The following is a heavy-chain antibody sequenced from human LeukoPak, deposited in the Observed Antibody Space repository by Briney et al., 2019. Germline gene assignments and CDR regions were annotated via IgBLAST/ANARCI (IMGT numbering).Heavy chain of an antibody. CDR3: AKQLGYCSDGSCYFPY. D-gene: IGHD2-15*01. Sequence: GGSLRLSCAASGFTFSTQRMHWVRQAPGKGLEWVSAISNNGGYTYYADSVQGRFTIPRDNSKSTLCLQMNSLRAEDTAVYYCAKQLGYCSDGSCYFPYWGQGTLVTVSS. CDR2: ISNNGGYT. J-gene: IGHJ4*02. V-gene: IGHV3-23*01. CDR1: GFTFSTQR.